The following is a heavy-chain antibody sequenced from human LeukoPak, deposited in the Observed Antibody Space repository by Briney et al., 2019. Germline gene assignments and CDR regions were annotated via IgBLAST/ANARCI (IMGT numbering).Heavy chain of an antibody. CDR3: ARAAPPGYSSSWSKDY. CDR1: GFTFSDYY. D-gene: IGHD6-13*01. V-gene: IGHV3-11*01. J-gene: IGHJ4*02. Sequence: GGSLRLSCAASGFTFSDYYMSWIRQAPGKGLEWVSYISSSGSTIYHADSVKGRFTISRDSAKNSLYLQMNSLRAEDTAVYYCARAAPPGYSSSWSKDYWGQGTLVTVSS. CDR2: ISSSGSTI.